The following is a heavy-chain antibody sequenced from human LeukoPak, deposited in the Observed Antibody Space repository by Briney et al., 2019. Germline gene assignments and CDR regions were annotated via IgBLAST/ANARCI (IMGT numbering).Heavy chain of an antibody. CDR3: ARQGYYDSSGYYFFPEYYYGMDV. CDR2: IYYSGST. CDR1: GGSISSYY. D-gene: IGHD3-22*01. J-gene: IGHJ6*02. Sequence: PSETLSLTCTVSGGSISSYYWSWIRQPPGKRLEGIGDIYYSGSTNYNPSLKSRVTISVDTSKNQFSLKLSSVTAADTAVYYCARQGYYDSSGYYFFPEYYYGMDVWGQGTTVTVSS. V-gene: IGHV4-59*08.